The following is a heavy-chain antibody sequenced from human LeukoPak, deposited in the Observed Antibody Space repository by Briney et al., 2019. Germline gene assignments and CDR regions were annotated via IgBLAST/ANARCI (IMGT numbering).Heavy chain of an antibody. D-gene: IGHD1-26*01. V-gene: IGHV5-51*01. J-gene: IGHJ4*02. CDR2: IYPGDSDT. Sequence: GESLQISCKGSGYSFTNNWIGWVRQMPGKGLEWMGIIYPGDSDTRYSPSFQGQVTMSADKSISTAYLQWSSLKASDTAMYYCARRRDLYSGSYYPFDYWGQGTLVTVSS. CDR1: GYSFTNNW. CDR3: ARRRDLYSGSYYPFDY.